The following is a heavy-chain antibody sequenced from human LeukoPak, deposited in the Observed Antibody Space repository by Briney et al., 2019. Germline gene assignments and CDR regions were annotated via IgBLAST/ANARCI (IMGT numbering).Heavy chain of an antibody. V-gene: IGHV4-39*01. J-gene: IGHJ5*02. D-gene: IGHD6-13*01. Sequence: LSETLSLTCTVSGGSISSSPYYWGWIRQPPGKGLEWIGSIYHSGSTFYDPSLKSRVTISIDTSRNQFSLRLNSVTSADTAVYFCARGPDYSSSYAANWFDPWGQGTLVTVSS. CDR2: IYHSGST. CDR1: GGSISSSPYY. CDR3: ARGPDYSSSYAANWFDP.